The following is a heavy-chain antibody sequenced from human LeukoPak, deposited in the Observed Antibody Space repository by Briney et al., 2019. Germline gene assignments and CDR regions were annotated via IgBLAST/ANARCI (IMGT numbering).Heavy chain of an antibody. CDR3: ARQGAVRGSAFDI. CDR2: IYYSGST. CDR1: GGSISSYY. V-gene: IGHV4-59*08. D-gene: IGHD3-10*01. J-gene: IGHJ3*02. Sequence: SETLSLTCTVSGGSISSYYWSWIRQPPGKGLEWIGYIYYSGSTNYNPSLKSRVTISVDTSKNQFSLKLSSVTAADTAVYYCARQGAVRGSAFDIWGQGTMVTVSS.